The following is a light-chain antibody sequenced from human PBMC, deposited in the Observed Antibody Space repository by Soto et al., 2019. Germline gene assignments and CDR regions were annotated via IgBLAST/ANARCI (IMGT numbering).Light chain of an antibody. CDR2: KAT. J-gene: IGKJ1*01. V-gene: IGKV1-5*03. CDR3: QCYHTVSRT. Sequence: DIQMTQSPSTLSASVGDRVAIACRAGQSISNLLAWYQQKSGRAPKLLIYKATILQSGVPSRFSGSGSGTEFTLTISNLLPDDFATYYCQCYHTVSRTFGQGTKVEVK. CDR1: QSISNL.